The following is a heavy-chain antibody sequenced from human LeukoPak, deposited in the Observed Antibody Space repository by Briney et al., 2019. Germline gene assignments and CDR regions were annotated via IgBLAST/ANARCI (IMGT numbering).Heavy chain of an antibody. V-gene: IGHV1-46*01. CDR1: GYTFTSYG. J-gene: IGHJ3*02. D-gene: IGHD6-13*01. CDR2: INPSGGST. Sequence: ASVKVSCKASGYTFTSYGISWVRQAPGQGLEWMGIINPSGGSTSYAQKFQGRVTMTRDTSTSTVYMELSSLRSEDTAVYYCARDRSIAAAGPNAFDIWGQGTMVTVSS. CDR3: ARDRSIAAAGPNAFDI.